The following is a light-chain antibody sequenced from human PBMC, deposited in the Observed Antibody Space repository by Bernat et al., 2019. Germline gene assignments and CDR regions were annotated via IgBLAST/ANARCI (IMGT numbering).Light chain of an antibody. V-gene: IGKV3-20*01. J-gene: IGKJ2*01. CDR3: QQYDNTPPSYT. Sequence: IVLTPSSGTLSLSPGETATLSCRASQSVSSSYLAWYQHKPGEAPRLLMYGTSSRGTGIPDRFSGSVPGTDFTLTLSRLEPEDFAVYYCQQYDNTPPSYTFGQGTKLEIK. CDR1: QSVSSSY. CDR2: GTS.